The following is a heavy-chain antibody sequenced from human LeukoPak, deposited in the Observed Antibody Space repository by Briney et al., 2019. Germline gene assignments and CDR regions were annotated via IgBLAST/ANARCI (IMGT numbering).Heavy chain of an antibody. V-gene: IGHV1-24*01. CDR3: TDSSGSHDGAFDI. Sequence: ASVKVSCKVSGYTLTELSMHWVRQAPGKGLEWMGGFDPEDGETICAQKFQGRVTMTEDTSTDTAYMELSSLRSEDTAVYYCTDSSGSHDGAFDIWGQGTMVTVSS. D-gene: IGHD3-22*01. CDR2: FDPEDGET. CDR1: GYTLTELS. J-gene: IGHJ3*02.